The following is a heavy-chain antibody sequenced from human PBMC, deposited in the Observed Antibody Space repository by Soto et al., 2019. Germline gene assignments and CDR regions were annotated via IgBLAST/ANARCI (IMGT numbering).Heavy chain of an antibody. CDR2: IIPIFGTA. D-gene: IGHD1-26*01. V-gene: IGHV1-69*13. J-gene: IGHJ4*02. CDR3: TRDGGRHSGGIDY. CDR1: GGTFSSYS. Sequence: SVKVSCKASGGTFSSYSINWVRQAPGQGLEWMGEIIPIFGTANYAQKFQGRVTITADESTSTAYMELSSLRSEDTAVYYCTRDGGRHSGGIDYWGQGTLVTVSS.